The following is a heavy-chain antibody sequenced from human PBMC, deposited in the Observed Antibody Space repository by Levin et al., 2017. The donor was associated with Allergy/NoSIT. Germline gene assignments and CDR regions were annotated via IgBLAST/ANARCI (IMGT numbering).Heavy chain of an antibody. D-gene: IGHD4-17*01. CDR3: ARDPWVMATVTTGPFVGPFDY. J-gene: IGHJ4*02. V-gene: IGHV3-7*01. CDR1: GFTFSSYW. Sequence: PGGSLRLSCAASGFTFSSYWMSWVRQAPGKGLEWVANIKQDGSEKYYVDSVKGRFTISRDNAKNSLYLQMNSLRAEDTAVYYCARDPWVMATVTTGPFVGPFDYWGQGTLVTVSS. CDR2: IKQDGSEK.